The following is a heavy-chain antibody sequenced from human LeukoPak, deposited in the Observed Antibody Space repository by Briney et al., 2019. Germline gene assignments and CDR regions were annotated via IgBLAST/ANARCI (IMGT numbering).Heavy chain of an antibody. Sequence: GRSLRLSCAASGFTFDNYAMHWVRQAPGKGLEWVSAIGIVGDTYYVGSVKGRFTMSRDNASDKVHLQMNSLRDGDTGFYYCLRDYHGMDVWGQGTTVIVSS. CDR3: LRDYHGMDV. CDR2: IGIVGDT. J-gene: IGHJ6*02. CDR1: GFTFDNYA. V-gene: IGHV3-13*01. D-gene: IGHD3-16*02.